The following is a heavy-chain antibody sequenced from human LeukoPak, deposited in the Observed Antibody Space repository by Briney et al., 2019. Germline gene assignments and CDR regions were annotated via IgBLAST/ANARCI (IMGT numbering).Heavy chain of an antibody. CDR2: ISGSGGST. J-gene: IGHJ4*02. Sequence: PGGSLRLSCAASGFTFSSYAMSWVRQAPGKGLEWGSAISGSGGSTYYADSVKGRFTISRDNSKNTLYLQMNSLRAEDTAVYYCAKVVTYYYDSSGYPDYWGQGTLVTVSS. V-gene: IGHV3-23*01. D-gene: IGHD3-22*01. CDR1: GFTFSSYA. CDR3: AKVVTYYYDSSGYPDY.